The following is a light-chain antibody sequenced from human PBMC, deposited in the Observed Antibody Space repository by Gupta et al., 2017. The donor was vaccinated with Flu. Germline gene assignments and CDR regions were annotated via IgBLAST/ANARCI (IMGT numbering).Light chain of an antibody. J-gene: IGLJ2*01. CDR1: SGHSSNA. V-gene: IGLV4-69*01. CDR3: QTWDTGVRV. CDR2: LNSDGSH. Sequence: QVVLTQSPSASASLGASVKLTCTLSSGHSSNAIAWHQQQPEKGPRYLMKLNSDGSHNKGDGIPDRFSGSSSGAERYLTISSLQSEDEADYYCQTWDTGVRVFGGGTKLTVL.